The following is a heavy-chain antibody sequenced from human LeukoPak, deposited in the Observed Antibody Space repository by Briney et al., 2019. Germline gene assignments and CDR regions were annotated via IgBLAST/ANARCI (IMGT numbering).Heavy chain of an antibody. V-gene: IGHV3-7*03. CDR1: GFSFSSYW. CDR3: VRSLGGGSY. J-gene: IGHJ4*02. CDR2: INQDASQK. Sequence: GGSLRLSCAASGFSFSSYWMSWVRKAPGKGLQWVANINQDASQKYYLDSVKGRFTISRDNAKNSLYLQMNSLRVEDTAIYYCVRSLGGGSYWGQGTLVTVSS. D-gene: IGHD5-24*01.